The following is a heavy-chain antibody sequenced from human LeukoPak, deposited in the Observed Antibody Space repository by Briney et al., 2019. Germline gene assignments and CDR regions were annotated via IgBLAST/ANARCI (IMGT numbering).Heavy chain of an antibody. Sequence: GGSLRLSCAASGFTFNNYAMTWVRQPPGKGLVWVSRISSDGSSTSYADSVKGRFTISRDNAKNTLYLQMNSLRAEDTAVYYCARDLGGVTDYWGQGTLVTVSS. J-gene: IGHJ4*02. CDR1: GFTFNNYA. V-gene: IGHV3-74*01. D-gene: IGHD2-21*02. CDR2: ISSDGSST. CDR3: ARDLGGVTDY.